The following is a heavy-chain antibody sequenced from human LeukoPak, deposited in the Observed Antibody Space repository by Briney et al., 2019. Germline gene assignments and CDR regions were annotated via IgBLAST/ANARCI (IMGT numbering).Heavy chain of an antibody. Sequence: SETLSLTCTVSGGSISSSSYYWSWIRQPPGKGLEWIGYIYHSGSTYYNPSLKSRVTISVDTSKNQFSLKLSSVTAADTAVYYCARGPPHSGSYYGTFDYWGQGTLVTVSS. J-gene: IGHJ4*02. CDR3: ARGPPHSGSYYGTFDY. CDR1: GGSISSSSYY. V-gene: IGHV4-30-2*01. D-gene: IGHD1-26*01. CDR2: IYHSGST.